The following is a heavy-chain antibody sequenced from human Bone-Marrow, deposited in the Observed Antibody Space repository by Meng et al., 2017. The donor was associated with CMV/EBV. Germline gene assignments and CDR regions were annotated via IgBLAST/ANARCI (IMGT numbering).Heavy chain of an antibody. Sequence: QVQLQQGGAGLLKPSETLPLTCAVYGGSFSGYYWSWIRQTPGKGLEWIAEINHSGNTNYNPSLKSRVTISVDTSKNQFSLKLSSVTAADTAVYYCATVGLGMNWFDPWGQGTLVTVSS. CDR3: ATVGLGMNWFDP. V-gene: IGHV4-34*01. J-gene: IGHJ5*02. CDR1: GGSFSGYY. CDR2: INHSGNT.